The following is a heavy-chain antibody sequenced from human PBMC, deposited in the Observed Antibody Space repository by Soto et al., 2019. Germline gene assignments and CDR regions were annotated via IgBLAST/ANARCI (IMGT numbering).Heavy chain of an antibody. Sequence: ASVKVSCKVSGYTLTELSMHWVRQAPGKGLEWMGGFDPEDGETIYAQKFQGRVTMTEDTSTDTAYMELSSLGSEDTAVYYCATGRGKSSGWSRDYGMDVWGQGTTVTVSS. CDR2: FDPEDGET. CDR1: GYTLTELS. D-gene: IGHD6-19*01. CDR3: ATGRGKSSGWSRDYGMDV. V-gene: IGHV1-24*01. J-gene: IGHJ6*02.